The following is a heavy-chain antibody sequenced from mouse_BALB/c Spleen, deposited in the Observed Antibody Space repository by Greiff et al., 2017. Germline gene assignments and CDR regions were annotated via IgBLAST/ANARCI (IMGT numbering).Heavy chain of an antibody. V-gene: IGHV2-2-2*01. J-gene: IGHJ2*01. CDR3: VRNEISLGAGGDYFDY. CDR2: IWSGGST. D-gene: IGHD6-2*01. Sequence: QVQLQQSGPGLVQPSQSLSITCTVSGFSLTSYGVHWVRQSPGKGLEWLGVIWSGGSTDYNAAFISRLSISKDNSKSQVFFKMNSLQADDTAIYYCVRNEISLGAGGDYFDYWGQGTTLTVSS. CDR1: GFSLTSYG.